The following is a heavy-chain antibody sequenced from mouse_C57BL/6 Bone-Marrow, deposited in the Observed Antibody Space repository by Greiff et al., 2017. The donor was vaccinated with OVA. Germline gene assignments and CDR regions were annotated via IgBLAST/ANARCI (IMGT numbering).Heavy chain of an antibody. Sequence: VQGVESGPGLVQPSQSLSITCTVSGFSLTSYGVHWVRQSPGKGLEWLGVIWSGGSTDYNAAFISRLSISKDNSKSQVFFKMNSLQADDTAIYYCARNFITTVVARDWYFDVWGTGTTVTVSS. V-gene: IGHV2-2*01. CDR3: ARNFITTVVARDWYFDV. J-gene: IGHJ1*03. CDR1: GFSLTSYG. D-gene: IGHD1-1*01. CDR2: IWSGGST.